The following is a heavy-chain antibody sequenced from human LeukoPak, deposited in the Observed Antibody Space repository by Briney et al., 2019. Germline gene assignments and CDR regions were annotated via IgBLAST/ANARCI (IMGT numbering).Heavy chain of an antibody. V-gene: IGHV3-30*18. D-gene: IGHD5-24*01. CDR3: AQAWRWLQLNY. CDR2: ISYDGSNK. Sequence: GGSLRLSCAASGFTFSSYGMHWVRQAPGKGLEWVAVISYDGSNKYYADSVKGRFTISRDNSMNTLCLQMNSLRDDDTAVYYCAQAWRWLQLNYWGQGTLVTVSS. CDR1: GFTFSSYG. J-gene: IGHJ4*02.